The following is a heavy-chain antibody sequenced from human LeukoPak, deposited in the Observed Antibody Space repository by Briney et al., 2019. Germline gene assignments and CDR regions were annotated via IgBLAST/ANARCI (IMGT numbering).Heavy chain of an antibody. V-gene: IGHV1-2*02. CDR2: INPNSGGT. D-gene: IGHD6-19*01. CDR1: GYTFTCYY. Sequence: ASVKVSSKASGYTFTCYYMHWVRHAPGQGLEWMGWINPNSGGTNYAQKFQGRVTITRDTSISTAYLELWSRRNDYTTAIYCAAPSSDRYTHCDYWGQGTRVTVSS. CDR3: AAPSSDRYTHCDY. J-gene: IGHJ4*02.